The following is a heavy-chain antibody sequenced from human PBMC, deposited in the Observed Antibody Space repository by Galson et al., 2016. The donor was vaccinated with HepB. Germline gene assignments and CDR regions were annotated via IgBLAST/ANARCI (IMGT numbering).Heavy chain of an antibody. CDR1: GNAFIAYY. CDR2: INPNSGAT. V-gene: IGHV1-2*04. D-gene: IGHD2-2*01. Sequence: SVKVSCKASGNAFIAYYIHWVRQAPGQGLEWMGWINPNSGATKYAQKFRGWVTMTRDTSISTAYMDLSGLKSDDTAVYYCARVDQYQHYGMDVWGQGTTVTVSS. J-gene: IGHJ6*02. CDR3: ARVDQYQHYGMDV.